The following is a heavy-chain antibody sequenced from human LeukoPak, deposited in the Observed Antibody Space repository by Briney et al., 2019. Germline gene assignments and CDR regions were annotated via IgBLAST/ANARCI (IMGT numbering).Heavy chain of an antibody. J-gene: IGHJ6*02. CDR3: ASLGIRRGDSYYYYGMDV. CDR2: IDPSDSYT. D-gene: IGHD4-17*01. CDR1: GYSFTSYW. Sequence: GESLKISCKGSGYSFTSYWISWVRQMPGKGLEWMGRIDPSDSYTNYSPSFQGHVTISADKSISTAYLQWSSLKASDTAMYYCASLGIRRGDSYYYYGMDVRGQGTTVTVSS. V-gene: IGHV5-10-1*01.